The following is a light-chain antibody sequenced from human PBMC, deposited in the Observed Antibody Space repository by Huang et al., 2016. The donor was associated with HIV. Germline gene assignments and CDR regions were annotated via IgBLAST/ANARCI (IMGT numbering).Light chain of an antibody. Sequence: EIVLTQSPDFQSVTTKEKITITCRASQNIGNSLHWYQQKPDQSPQLLIKYASQTISGVPSRFSGSGSGTDFTLTINTPEAGDAATYYCHQSSSLPYTFGQGTKLEIK. CDR1: QNIGNS. J-gene: IGKJ2*01. CDR2: YAS. CDR3: HQSSSLPYT. V-gene: IGKV6-21*02.